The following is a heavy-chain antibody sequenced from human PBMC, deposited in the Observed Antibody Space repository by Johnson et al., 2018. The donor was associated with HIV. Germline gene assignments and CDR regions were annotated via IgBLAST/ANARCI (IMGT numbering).Heavy chain of an antibody. CDR3: ARDAAWELLRPDAFDI. J-gene: IGHJ3*02. V-gene: IGHV3-7*01. Sequence: MLLVESGGGLVQPGGSLRLSCAASGFTFSSYWMSWVRQAPGKGLEWVANIKQDGSEKYYVDSVKGRFTISRDNAKNSLYLQMNSLRAEDTAVYYCARDAAWELLRPDAFDIWGQGTMVTVSS. CDR1: GFTFSSYW. CDR2: IKQDGSEK. D-gene: IGHD1-26*01.